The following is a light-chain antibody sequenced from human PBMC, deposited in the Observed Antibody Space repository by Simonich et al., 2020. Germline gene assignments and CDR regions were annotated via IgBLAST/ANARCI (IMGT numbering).Light chain of an antibody. J-gene: IGKJ4*01. V-gene: IGKV2-30*01. Sequence: DVVMTQSPLSLPVTLGQPASISCRSSQSLVDNDGNTYLNWFHQRPGQSPRRLIYKVSNRDSGVPDRFSGSGSGTDFTLKISRVEAEDVGVYYCMQGTHWPLTFGGGTKVEIK. CDR3: MQGTHWPLT. CDR2: KVS. CDR1: QSLVDNDGNTY.